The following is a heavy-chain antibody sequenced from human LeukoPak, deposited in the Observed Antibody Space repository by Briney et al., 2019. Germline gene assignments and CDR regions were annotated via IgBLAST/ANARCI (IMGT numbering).Heavy chain of an antibody. CDR1: GSHFAINW. CDR3: ARSSEYVFDY. Sequence: GGALEISCQSSGSHFAINWIGGVRQMPGKGLEWMGVIYPGDSDTRYSPSFQGQVTISADMSISTAYLQWSSLKASDTAMYYCARSSEYVFDYWGQGTQVTVSS. D-gene: IGHD3-16*01. J-gene: IGHJ4*02. CDR2: IYPGDSDT. V-gene: IGHV5-51*01.